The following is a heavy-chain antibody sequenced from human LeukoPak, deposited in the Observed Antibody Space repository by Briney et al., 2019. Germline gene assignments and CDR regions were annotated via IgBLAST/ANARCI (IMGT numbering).Heavy chain of an antibody. CDR3: ARHRLHRLYYDSSGYYHDAFDI. D-gene: IGHD3-22*01. Sequence: GASVKVPCKASGYTFTGYDINWVRQATGQGLEWMGWMNPNSGNTGYAQKFQGRVTMTTDTSTTTAYMELRSLRSDDTAVYYCARHRLHRLYYDSSGYYHDAFDIWGQGTMVTVSS. CDR2: MNPNSGNT. CDR1: GYTFTGYD. V-gene: IGHV1-8*01. J-gene: IGHJ3*02.